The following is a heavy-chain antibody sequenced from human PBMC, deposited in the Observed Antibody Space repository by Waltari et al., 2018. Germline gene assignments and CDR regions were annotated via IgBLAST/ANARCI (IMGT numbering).Heavy chain of an antibody. Sequence: QLQLQESGTGLVQPSDTLSLTCTVPGASLSRSSSFWGWLAQPLGKGLGWIGSIYYSGSTYYNPSLKSLVTISVDTSRNQFSLKLSSVSAADTAVYYCARGGDYPRGWFDPWGQGTLVTVSS. D-gene: IGHD4-17*01. CDR3: ARGGDYPRGWFDP. J-gene: IGHJ5*02. V-gene: IGHV4-39*07. CDR2: IYYSGST. CDR1: GASLSRSSSF.